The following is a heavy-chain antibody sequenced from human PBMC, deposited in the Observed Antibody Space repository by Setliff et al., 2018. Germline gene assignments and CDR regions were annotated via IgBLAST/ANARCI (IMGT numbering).Heavy chain of an antibody. CDR2: INPHGTEK. Sequence: SGGSLNSPGGSLRLSCTASGLSYSNDWVSWVRQAPGKGLEWLASINPHGTEKYYADSVKGRFTISRDNAKNSLSLQMNNLRTEDTAVYYCFGAGTCSYWGQGTLVTVSS. V-gene: IGHV3-7*01. D-gene: IGHD3-10*01. J-gene: IGHJ4*02. CDR1: GLSYSNDW. CDR3: FGAGTCSY.